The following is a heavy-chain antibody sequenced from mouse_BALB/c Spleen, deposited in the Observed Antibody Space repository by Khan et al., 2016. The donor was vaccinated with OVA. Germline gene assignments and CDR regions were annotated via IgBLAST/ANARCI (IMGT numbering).Heavy chain of an antibody. D-gene: IGHD1-1*01. Sequence: QVHVKQSGAELAKPGASVKMSCKASGYTFTSYWMHWVKQRPGQGLEWIGYINPSTGYTEYTQRFKDKATLTADKSSSTAYMQLSSLTSEESAVYYCANHGSSSAGLTYWGQGTLVTVSA. CDR3: ANHGSSSAGLTY. V-gene: IGHV1-7*01. CDR1: GYTFTSYW. CDR2: INPSTGYT. J-gene: IGHJ3*01.